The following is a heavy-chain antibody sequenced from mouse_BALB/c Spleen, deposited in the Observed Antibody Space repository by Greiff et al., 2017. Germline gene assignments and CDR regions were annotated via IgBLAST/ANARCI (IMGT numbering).Heavy chain of an antibody. CDR3: ARGRDYYGSSYGFAY. Sequence: EVHLVESGGGLVKPGGSLKLSCAASGFTFSSYAMSWVRQTPEKRLEWVASISSGGSTYYPDSVKGRFTISRDNARNILYLQMSSLRSEDTAMYYCARGRDYYGSSYGFAYWGQGTLVTVSA. CDR2: ISSGGST. D-gene: IGHD1-1*01. J-gene: IGHJ3*01. CDR1: GFTFSSYA. V-gene: IGHV5-6-5*01.